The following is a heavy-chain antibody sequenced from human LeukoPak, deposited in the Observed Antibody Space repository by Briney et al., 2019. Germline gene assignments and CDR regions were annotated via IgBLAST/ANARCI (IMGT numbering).Heavy chain of an antibody. CDR3: ATAPQGYCSGGSCSYFDY. J-gene: IGHJ4*02. Sequence: ASVKVSCKASGGTFSSYAISWVRQAPGQGLEWMGGIIPIFGTANYAQKFQGRVTITADESTSTAYMELSSLRSEDTAVYYCATAPQGYCSGGSCSYFDYWGQGTLVTVSS. CDR1: GGTFSSYA. CDR2: IIPIFGTA. D-gene: IGHD2-15*01. V-gene: IGHV1-69*13.